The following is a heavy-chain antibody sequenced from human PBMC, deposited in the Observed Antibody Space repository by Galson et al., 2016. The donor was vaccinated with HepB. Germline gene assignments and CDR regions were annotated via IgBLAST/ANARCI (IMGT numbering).Heavy chain of an antibody. CDR3: ASPYYDFWSGYYPSYYYYGMTS. V-gene: IGHV1-69*06. J-gene: IGHJ6*02. CDR2: IIPIFGTA. Sequence: SVKVSCKASGGTFSSYAISWVRQAPGQGLEWMGGIIPIFGTANYAQKFQGRVTITADKSTSTAYMELSSLRSEDTAVYYCASPYYDFWSGYYPSYYYYGMTSGAKGPRSPSP. CDR1: GGTFSSYA. D-gene: IGHD3-3*01.